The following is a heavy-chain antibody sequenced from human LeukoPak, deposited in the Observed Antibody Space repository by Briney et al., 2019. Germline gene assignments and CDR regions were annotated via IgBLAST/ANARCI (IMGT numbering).Heavy chain of an antibody. Sequence: SETLSLTCTVSGGSISSYYWSWIRQPPGKGLEWIGFIYDSGSTNYNPSLKSRVTISVDTSKNQFSLKLRSVTAADTAVYYCARGGSPGPGWFDPWGQGTLVTVSS. D-gene: IGHD1-1*01. V-gene: IGHV4-59*01. CDR1: GGSISSYY. J-gene: IGHJ5*02. CDR3: ARGGSPGPGWFDP. CDR2: IYDSGST.